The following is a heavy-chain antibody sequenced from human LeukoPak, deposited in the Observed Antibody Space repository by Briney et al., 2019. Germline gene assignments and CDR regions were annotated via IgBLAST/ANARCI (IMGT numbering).Heavy chain of an antibody. D-gene: IGHD3-10*01. Sequence: GGSLRLSCAASGFTFSSYNMNWVRQAPGKGLEWVSFISSSGNYIYYADSMKGRFTISRDNAKNSLYLQMNSLRAEDTALYHCARGSGSYYFDYWGQGTLVTASS. CDR1: GFTFSSYN. CDR3: ARGSGSYYFDY. CDR2: ISSSGNYI. J-gene: IGHJ4*02. V-gene: IGHV3-21*04.